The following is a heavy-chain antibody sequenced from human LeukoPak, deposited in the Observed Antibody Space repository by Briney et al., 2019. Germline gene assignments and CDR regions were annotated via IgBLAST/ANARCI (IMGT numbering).Heavy chain of an antibody. D-gene: IGHD3-3*01. CDR1: GFTSSGYG. J-gene: IGHJ4*02. CDR3: ATEWSAGF. CDR2: ISDDGSNK. V-gene: IGHV3-30*03. Sequence: PGRSLRLSCAASGFTSSGYGMHWVRQAPAKGLEWVALISDDGSNKYYADSLKGRFTISRDNSKNTLYLQMNSLRAEDTAVYYCATEWSAGFWGQGTLVTVSS.